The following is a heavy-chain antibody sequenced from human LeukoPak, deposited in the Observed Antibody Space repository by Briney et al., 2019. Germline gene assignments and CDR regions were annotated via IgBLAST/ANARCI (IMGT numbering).Heavy chain of an antibody. CDR3: ASGSGGGYYYYMDV. CDR1: GFTFSSYA. Sequence: GSLRLSCAASGFTFSSYAMHWVRQAPGKGLKWVAVISYDGSNKYYADSVKGRFTISRDNSKNTLYLQMNSLRAEDTAVYYCASGSGGGYYYYMDVWGKGTTVTVSS. J-gene: IGHJ6*03. V-gene: IGHV3-30-3*01. D-gene: IGHD6-19*01. CDR2: ISYDGSNK.